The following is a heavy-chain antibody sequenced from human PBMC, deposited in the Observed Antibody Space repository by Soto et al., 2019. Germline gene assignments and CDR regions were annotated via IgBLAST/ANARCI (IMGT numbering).Heavy chain of an antibody. CDR2: ISSSSSYI. D-gene: IGHD3-10*01. V-gene: IGHV3-21*01. CDR3: ARDRFGELFDYYYGMDV. Sequence: GGSLRLSCAASGFTFSSYSMNWVRQAPGKGLEWVSSISSSSSYIYYADSVKGRFTISRDNAKNSLYLQMNSLRAGDTAVYYCARDRFGELFDYYYGMDVWGQGTTVTVSS. CDR1: GFTFSSYS. J-gene: IGHJ6*02.